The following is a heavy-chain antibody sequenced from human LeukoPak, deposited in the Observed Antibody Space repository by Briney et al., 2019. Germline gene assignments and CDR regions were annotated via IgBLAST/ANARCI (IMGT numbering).Heavy chain of an antibody. Sequence: SETLSLTCTVSGGSIGSSSYYWGWIRQPPGKGLEWIGSIYYSGSTYYNPSLKSRVTISVDTSKNQFSLKLSSVTAADTAVYYCARVDGGSGSLNFDYWGQGTLVTVSS. J-gene: IGHJ4*02. D-gene: IGHD3-10*01. CDR2: IYYSGST. CDR1: GGSIGSSSYY. V-gene: IGHV4-39*07. CDR3: ARVDGGSGSLNFDY.